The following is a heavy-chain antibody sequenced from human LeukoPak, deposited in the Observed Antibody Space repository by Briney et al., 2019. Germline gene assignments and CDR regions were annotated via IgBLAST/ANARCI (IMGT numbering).Heavy chain of an antibody. CDR1: GGSISSSSYY. Sequence: SETLSLTCTVSGGSISSSSYYWGWIRQPPGKGLEWIGSIYYSGSTYYNPSLKSRVTISVDTSKNQFSLKLSSVTAADTAVYYCARDWHLGRYGSGRGAFDIWGQGTMVTVSS. V-gene: IGHV4-39*07. CDR2: IYYSGST. J-gene: IGHJ3*02. D-gene: IGHD3-10*01. CDR3: ARDWHLGRYGSGRGAFDI.